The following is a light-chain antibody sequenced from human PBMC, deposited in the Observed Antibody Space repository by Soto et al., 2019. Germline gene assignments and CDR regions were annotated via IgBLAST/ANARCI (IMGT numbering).Light chain of an antibody. CDR2: GAS. CDR1: QSVTSTY. CDR3: QQYGSSPMA. V-gene: IGKV3-20*01. Sequence: TQSPGTLSLSPGERATLSCRAVQSVTSTYMAWYQQKPGQAPRLLIYGASNRATGIPDRFSGSGSGTDLTLTISRLEPEDFAVYYCQQYGSSPMAFGQGTKVDIK. J-gene: IGKJ1*01.